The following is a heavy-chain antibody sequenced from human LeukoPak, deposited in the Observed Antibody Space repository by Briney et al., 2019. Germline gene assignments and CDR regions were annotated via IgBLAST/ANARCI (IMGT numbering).Heavy chain of an antibody. D-gene: IGHD2-2*02. CDR1: GFTFGDYA. CDR3: AKDTSGGEYQLLYTFDY. CDR2: ISWNSGSI. J-gene: IGHJ4*02. Sequence: GRSLRLSCAASGFTFGDYAMHWVRQAPGKGLEWVSGISWNSGSIGYADSVKGRFTISRDNAKNSLYLQMNSLRAEDTALYYCAKDTSGGEYQLLYTFDYWGQGTLVTVSS. V-gene: IGHV3-9*01.